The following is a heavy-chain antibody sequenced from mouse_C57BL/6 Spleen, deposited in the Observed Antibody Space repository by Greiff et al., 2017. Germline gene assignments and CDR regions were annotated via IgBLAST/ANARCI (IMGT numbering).Heavy chain of an antibody. CDR3: ARPGDYPYYYAMDY. D-gene: IGHD2-4*01. Sequence: DVQLVESGGGLVKPGGSLKLSCAASGFTFSDYGMHWVRQAPEKGLEWVAYISSGSSTIYYADTVKGRFTISRDNAKNTLFLQMTSLRSEDTAMYYCARPGDYPYYYAMDYWGQGTSVTVSS. V-gene: IGHV5-17*01. J-gene: IGHJ4*01. CDR2: ISSGSSTI. CDR1: GFTFSDYG.